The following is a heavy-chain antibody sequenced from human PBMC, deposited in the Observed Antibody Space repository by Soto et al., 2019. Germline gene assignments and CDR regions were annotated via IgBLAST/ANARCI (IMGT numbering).Heavy chain of an antibody. D-gene: IGHD6-13*01. J-gene: IGHJ4*02. CDR1: GGSINNYF. CDR3: ARHPYGYPDS. Sequence: SETLSLTCSVSGGSINNYFWSWIRQPPGKGLEWIAYIYYTGYTSYNPSLKSRVALSLDTSKNQFSLNLSSVTAADTAVYYCARHPYGYPDSWGQGTLVTVSS. V-gene: IGHV4-59*08. CDR2: IYYTGYT.